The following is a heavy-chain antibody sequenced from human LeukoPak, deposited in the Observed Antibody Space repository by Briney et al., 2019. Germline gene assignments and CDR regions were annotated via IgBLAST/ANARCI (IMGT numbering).Heavy chain of an antibody. V-gene: IGHV3-20*04. CDR2: INWNGGST. J-gene: IGHJ5*02. Sequence: GGSLRLSCAASGFTFDDYGMSWVRQAPGKGLEWVAGINWNGGSTGYADSVKGRFTISRDNAKNSLYLQMNSLRAEDTALYYCARDSPTAADLNWFDPWGQGSLVTVSS. CDR1: GFTFDDYG. D-gene: IGHD6-13*01. CDR3: ARDSPTAADLNWFDP.